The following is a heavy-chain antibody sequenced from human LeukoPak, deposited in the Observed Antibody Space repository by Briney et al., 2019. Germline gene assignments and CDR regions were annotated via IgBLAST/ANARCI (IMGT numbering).Heavy chain of an antibody. CDR2: IYYSGST. D-gene: IGHD6-19*01. V-gene: IGHV4-59*08. J-gene: IGHJ4*02. CDR3: ARLWYSSGWYANYFDY. CDR1: GGSISSYY. Sequence: KASETLSLTCTVSGGSISSYYWSWIRQPPGKGLEWIGYIYYSGSTNYNPSLKSRVTISVDTSKNQFSLKLSSVTAADTAVYYCARLWYSSGWYANYFDYWGQGTLVTVSS.